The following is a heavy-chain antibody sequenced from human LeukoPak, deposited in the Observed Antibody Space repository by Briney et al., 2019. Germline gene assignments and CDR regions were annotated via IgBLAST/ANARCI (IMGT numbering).Heavy chain of an antibody. J-gene: IGHJ4*02. CDR1: GFTFSSYA. Sequence: GGSLRLSCAASGFTFSSYAMSWVRQAPGKGLEWVSAISGSGGSTYYADSVKGRFTISRDNSKNTLYLQMNSLRAEDTAVYYCAKDGGNIVVVPAAPLDYWGQGTLVTVSS. CDR2: ISGSGGST. CDR3: AKDGGNIVVVPAAPLDY. D-gene: IGHD2-2*01. V-gene: IGHV3-23*01.